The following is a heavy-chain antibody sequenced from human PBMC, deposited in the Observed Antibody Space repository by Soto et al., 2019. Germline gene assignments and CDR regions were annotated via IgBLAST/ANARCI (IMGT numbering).Heavy chain of an antibody. V-gene: IGHV1-69*02. CDR3: AIIDYDFWSGYYD. J-gene: IGHJ4*02. CDR2: IIPILGIA. D-gene: IGHD3-3*01. CDR1: GGTFSSYT. Sequence: QVQLVQSGADVKKPGSSVKVSCKASGGTFSSYTISWVRQAPGQGLEWMGRIIPILGIANYAQKFQGRVTITADKSTSTAYMELSSLRSEDTAVYYCAIIDYDFWSGYYDWGQGTLVTVSS.